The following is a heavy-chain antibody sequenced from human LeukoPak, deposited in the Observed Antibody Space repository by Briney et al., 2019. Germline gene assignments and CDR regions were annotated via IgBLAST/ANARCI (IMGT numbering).Heavy chain of an antibody. CDR3: AKDAHNYGGNDRFDY. CDR2: IRYDGSNK. Sequence: GGSLRLSCAASGFTFSSYGMHWVRQAPGKGLEWVAFIRYDGSNKYYADSVKGRFTISRDNSKNTLYLQMNSLRAEDTAVYYCAKDAHNYGGNDRFDYWGQGTLVTVSS. CDR1: GFTFSSYG. V-gene: IGHV3-30*02. J-gene: IGHJ4*02. D-gene: IGHD4-23*01.